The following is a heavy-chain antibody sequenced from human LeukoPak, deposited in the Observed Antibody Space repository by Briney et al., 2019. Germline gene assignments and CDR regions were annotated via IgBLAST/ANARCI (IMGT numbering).Heavy chain of an antibody. J-gene: IGHJ4*02. V-gene: IGHV3-30-3*01. D-gene: IGHD3-10*01. CDR1: GFTFSSYA. CDR2: ISYDGSNK. CDR3: ARVPALTMVRGVIINPSYFDY. Sequence: GRSLRLSCAASGFTFSSYAMHWVRQAPGKGLEWVAVISYDGSNKYYADSVKGRFTISRDNSKNTLYLQMNSLRAEDTAVYYCARVPALTMVRGVIINPSYFDYWGQGTLVTVSS.